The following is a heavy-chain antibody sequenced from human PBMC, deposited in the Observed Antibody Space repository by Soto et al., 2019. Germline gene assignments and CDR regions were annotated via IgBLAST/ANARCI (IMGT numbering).Heavy chain of an antibody. Sequence: ASVKVSCKASGYTFTSYGISWVRQAPGQGLEWMGWISAYNGNTNYAQKLQGRVTMTTDTSTSTAYMELRSLRSDDTAVYYCASDRRQVLAYCGGDCYSAPDYWGQRTLVTV. CDR2: ISAYNGNT. D-gene: IGHD2-21*02. CDR1: GYTFTSYG. CDR3: ASDRRQVLAYCGGDCYSAPDY. V-gene: IGHV1-18*04. J-gene: IGHJ4*02.